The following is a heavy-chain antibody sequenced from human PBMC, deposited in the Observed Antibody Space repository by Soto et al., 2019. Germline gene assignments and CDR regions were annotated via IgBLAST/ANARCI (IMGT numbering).Heavy chain of an antibody. V-gene: IGHV4-31*03. Sequence: SETLSLTCTVSGGSISSGGYYWSWIRQHPGKGLEWIGYIYYSGSTYYNPSLKSRVTISVDTSKNQFSLKLSSVTAADTAMYYCARAYAYAFDYWGQGTLVTVSS. CDR1: GGSISSGGYY. CDR3: ARAYAYAFDY. D-gene: IGHD4-17*01. J-gene: IGHJ4*02. CDR2: IYYSGST.